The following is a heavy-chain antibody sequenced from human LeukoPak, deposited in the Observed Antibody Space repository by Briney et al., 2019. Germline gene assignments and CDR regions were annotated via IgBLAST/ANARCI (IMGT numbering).Heavy chain of an antibody. CDR1: GFTFSGYA. V-gene: IGHV3-30*04. CDR3: ATGSLGYCDSTSCFTQFDF. CDR2: ASYDGINK. D-gene: IGHD2-2*02. Sequence: GRSLRLSCAASGFTFSGYAMHWVRQAPGKGLEWVAVASYDGINKYYADSVKGRFTISRDNSKNTLFLQLNSLRTEDTAVYHCATGSLGYCDSTSCFTQFDFWGQGTLVTVPS. J-gene: IGHJ4*02.